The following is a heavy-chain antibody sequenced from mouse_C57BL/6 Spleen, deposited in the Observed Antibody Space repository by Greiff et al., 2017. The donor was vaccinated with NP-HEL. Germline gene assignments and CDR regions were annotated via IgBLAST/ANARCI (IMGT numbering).Heavy chain of an antibody. CDR3: ARGAFYYGSSSPSWYFDG. CDR2: ISSGSSTI. D-gene: IGHD1-1*01. CDR1: GFTFSDYG. J-gene: IGHJ1*03. V-gene: IGHV5-17*01. Sequence: EVKLMESGGGLVKPGGSLKLSCAASGFTFSDYGMHWVRQAPEKGLEWVAYISSGSSTIYYADTVKGRFTISRDNAKNTLFLQMTSLRSEDTAMYYCARGAFYYGSSSPSWYFDGWGTGTTVTVSS.